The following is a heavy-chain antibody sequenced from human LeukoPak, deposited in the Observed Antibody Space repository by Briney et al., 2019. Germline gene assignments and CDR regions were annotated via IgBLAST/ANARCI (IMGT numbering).Heavy chain of an antibody. Sequence: MTSETLSLTCTVSGGSISSYYWSWIRQPAGKGLEWIGRIYTSGSTDYNPSLKSRVTMSVDTFKNQFSLKLSSVTAADTAVYYCARGLAVYALHYYYGMDVWGQGTTVTVSS. V-gene: IGHV4-4*07. CDR2: IYTSGST. CDR3: ARGLAVYALHYYYGMDV. D-gene: IGHD2-8*02. CDR1: GGSISSYY. J-gene: IGHJ6*02.